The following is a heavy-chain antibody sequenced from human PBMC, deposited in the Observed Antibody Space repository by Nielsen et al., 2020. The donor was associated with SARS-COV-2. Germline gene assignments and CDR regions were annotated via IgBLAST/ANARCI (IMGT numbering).Heavy chain of an antibody. CDR1: GYSFTSYW. CDR3: ARTPYSNYVFWFDY. CDR2: IDPSDSYT. J-gene: IGHJ4*02. D-gene: IGHD4-11*01. V-gene: IGHV5-10-1*01. Sequence: GGSLRLSCKGSGYSFTSYWISWVRQMPGKGLEWMGRIDPSDSYTNYSPSFQGHVTISADKSISTAYLQWSSLKASDTAMYYCARTPYSNYVFWFDYWGQGTLVTVSS.